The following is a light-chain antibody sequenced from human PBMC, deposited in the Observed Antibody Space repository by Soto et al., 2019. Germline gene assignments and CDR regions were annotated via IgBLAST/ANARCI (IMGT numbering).Light chain of an antibody. CDR2: EVS. V-gene: IGLV2-8*01. J-gene: IGLJ2*01. Sequence: QAALTQPPSASGYPGQSVTISCTGTSSDVGGYNYVSWYQQHPGKAPKLMIYEVSKRPSGVPDRFSGSKSGNTASLTVSGLQAEDEADYYSSSYAGSNTYVVFGGGTKLTVL. CDR3: SSYAGSNTYVV. CDR1: SSDVGGYNY.